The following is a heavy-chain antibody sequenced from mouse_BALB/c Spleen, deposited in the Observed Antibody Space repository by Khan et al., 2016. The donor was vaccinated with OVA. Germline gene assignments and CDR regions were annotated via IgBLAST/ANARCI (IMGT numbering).Heavy chain of an antibody. D-gene: IGHD2-14*01. CDR1: GYTFTTAG. V-gene: IGHV9-4*02. CDR3: ARGGAAYYRNDGCAMDY. J-gene: IGHJ4*01. CDR2: INTHSGVP. Sequence: QIQLVQSGPELKKPGETVRISCKASGYTFTTAGMQWVQKMPGKGLKWIGWINTHSGVPKYAEDFKGRFAFSLETSASTAYLQITNLKNEDTATDFCARGGAAYYRNDGCAMDYWGQGTSVTVSA.